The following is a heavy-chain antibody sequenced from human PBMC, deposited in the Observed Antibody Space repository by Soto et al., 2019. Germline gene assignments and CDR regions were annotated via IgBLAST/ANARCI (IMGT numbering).Heavy chain of an antibody. CDR1: GYTFTGYY. CDR3: AKDRVRFLERLSHYYYCAIDV. Sequence: QVQLVQSGAEVKKPGASVKVSCKASGYTFTGYYMHWVRQAPGQGLEWMGWINPNSGGTNYAPKFQGRVTMTRDTSSSTSYMELSRLRSNDTAVDYCAKDRVRFLERLSHYYYCAIDVWGQGTPVTVSS. CDR2: INPNSGGT. V-gene: IGHV1-2*02. D-gene: IGHD3-3*01. J-gene: IGHJ6*02.